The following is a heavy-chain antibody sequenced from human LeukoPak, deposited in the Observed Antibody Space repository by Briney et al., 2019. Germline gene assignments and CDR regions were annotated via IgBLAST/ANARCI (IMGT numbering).Heavy chain of an antibody. CDR2: FDVIDSET. J-gene: IGHJ4*02. CDR3: AAGRPYSLLDY. V-gene: IGHV1-24*01. D-gene: IGHD5-18*01. CDR1: GSSLSELS. Sequence: ASVKVSCTVSGSSLSELSLYWVRQAPGKGLEWMGGFDVIDSETFYAQKFQGRVTMTEDSSTDTAYMELRSLTSDETALYYCAAGRPYSLLDYWGQGTLVTVSS.